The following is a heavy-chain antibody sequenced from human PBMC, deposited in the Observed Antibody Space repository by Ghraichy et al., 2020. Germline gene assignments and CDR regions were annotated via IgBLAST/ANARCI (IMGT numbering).Heavy chain of an antibody. CDR1: AFSFGDYA. J-gene: IGHJ4*02. D-gene: IGHD1-26*01. CDR2: IRSKANGGTT. V-gene: IGHV3-49*03. Sequence: GGYLRLSCTASAFSFGDYAMGWYRQAPGKGLEWVGFIRSKANGGTTDYAASVKGRFTISRDDSKNIAYLQMDSLKTEDTAVYYCSREGGWGELLPYWGQGALVTVSS. CDR3: SREGGWGELLPY.